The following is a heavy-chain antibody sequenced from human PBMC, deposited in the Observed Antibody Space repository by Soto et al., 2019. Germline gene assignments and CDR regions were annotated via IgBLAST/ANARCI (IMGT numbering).Heavy chain of an antibody. CDR2: ISAYNGNT. Sequence: ASVKVSCKASGYTFTSYGISWVRQAPGQGLEWMGWISAYNGNTNYAQKLQGRVTMTTDTSTSTAYMELRSLRSDDTAVYYCSRDLSSLKTGDPPGAFDIWGQGTMVTVSS. V-gene: IGHV1-18*01. J-gene: IGHJ3*02. D-gene: IGHD7-27*01. CDR3: SRDLSSLKTGDPPGAFDI. CDR1: GYTFTSYG.